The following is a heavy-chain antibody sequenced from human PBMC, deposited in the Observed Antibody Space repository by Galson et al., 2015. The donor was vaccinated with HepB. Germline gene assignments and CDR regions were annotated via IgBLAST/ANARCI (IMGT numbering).Heavy chain of an antibody. D-gene: IGHD1-26*01. Sequence: CAISGDSVSSNIASWSWIRRSPSRGLEWLGRTYFRSTWSREYAPSVRGRINIDADTSKNQFSLQLNSVTPDDTAVYYCASDIGTKWDNWFDPWGQGTPVTVSS. CDR1: GDSVSSNIAS. J-gene: IGHJ5*02. CDR3: ASDIGTKWDNWFDP. V-gene: IGHV6-1*01. CDR2: TYFRSTWSR.